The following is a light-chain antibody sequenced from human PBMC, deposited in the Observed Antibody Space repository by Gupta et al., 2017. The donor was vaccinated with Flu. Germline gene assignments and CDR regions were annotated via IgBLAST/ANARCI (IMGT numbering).Light chain of an antibody. J-gene: IGKJ1*01. CDR3: MQALQIRT. V-gene: IGKV2-28*01. Sequence: ISCRSSQSLLHSNGYNYLDWYLQKPGQSPQLLIYLGSSRASGVPDRFSGSGSGTDFTLKISRVEAEDVGVYYCMQALQIRTFGQGTKVEIK. CDR1: QSLLHSNGYNY. CDR2: LGS.